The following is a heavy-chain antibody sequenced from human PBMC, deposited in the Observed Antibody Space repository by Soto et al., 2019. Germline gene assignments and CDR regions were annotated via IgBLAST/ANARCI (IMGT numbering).Heavy chain of an antibody. D-gene: IGHD3-10*01. Sequence: GGSLRLSCVASVFTFGNYGLHWVRQPPGKGREWVASILYDGSDRHYADSVKGRFTISRDDSKNTLYVQMDSLRADDAAGYYCAGKMWIGELKKSYYGMDVWGQGTTVTVSS. CDR2: ILYDGSDR. CDR1: VFTFGNYG. V-gene: IGHV3-30*03. CDR3: AGKMWIGELKKSYYGMDV. J-gene: IGHJ6*02.